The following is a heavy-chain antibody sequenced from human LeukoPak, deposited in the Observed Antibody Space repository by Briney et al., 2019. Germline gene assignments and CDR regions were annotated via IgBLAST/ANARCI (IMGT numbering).Heavy chain of an antibody. J-gene: IGHJ4*02. CDR1: GYTFTSYD. Sequence: ASVKVSCKASGYTFTSYDINWVRQATGQGLEWMGWMNPNSGNTGYAQKFQGRVTMTRNTSISTAYMELSSLRSEDTAVYYCARAASLIAARPTAAARYYFDYWGQGTLVTVSS. CDR3: ARAASLIAARPTAAARYYFDY. V-gene: IGHV1-8*01. D-gene: IGHD6-6*01. CDR2: MNPNSGNT.